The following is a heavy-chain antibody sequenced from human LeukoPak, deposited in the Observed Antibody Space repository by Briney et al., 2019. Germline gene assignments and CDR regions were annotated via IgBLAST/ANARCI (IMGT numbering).Heavy chain of an antibody. Sequence: ASVKVSCKASGYTFTSYDINWVRQAPGKGLEWVGWINPNSGGTNYAQKFQGRVTMTRDTSISTAYMELSRLRSDDTAVYYCARELVVAATPFDYWGQGTLVTVSS. J-gene: IGHJ4*02. V-gene: IGHV1-2*02. CDR2: INPNSGGT. CDR1: GYTFTSYD. D-gene: IGHD2-15*01. CDR3: ARELVVAATPFDY.